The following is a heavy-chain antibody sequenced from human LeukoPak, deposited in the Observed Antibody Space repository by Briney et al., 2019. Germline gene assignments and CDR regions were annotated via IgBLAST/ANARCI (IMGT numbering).Heavy chain of an antibody. CDR2: ISNNGGYT. D-gene: IGHD2-15*01. CDR1: GITVSDTY. CDR3: AKQLGYCSDGSCYFPY. V-gene: IGHV3-23*01. J-gene: IGHJ4*02. Sequence: GGSLRLSCTASGITVSDTYMSWVRQAPGKGLEWVSAISNNGGYTYYADSVQGRFTISRDNSKSTLCLQMNSLRAEDTAVYYCAKQLGYCSDGSCYFPYWGQGTLVTVSS.